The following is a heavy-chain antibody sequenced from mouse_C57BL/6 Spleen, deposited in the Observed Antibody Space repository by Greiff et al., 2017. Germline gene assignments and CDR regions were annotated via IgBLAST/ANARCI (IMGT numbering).Heavy chain of an antibody. CDR2: INPNNGGT. Sequence: EVQLQQSGPELVKPGASVKISCKASGYTFTDYYMNWVKQSHGKSLEWIGDINPNNGGTSYNQKFKGKATLTVDKSSSTAYMELRSLTSEDSAVYYCARDYDYDGIHFDYWGQGTTLTVSS. J-gene: IGHJ2*01. D-gene: IGHD2-4*01. CDR1: GYTFTDYY. CDR3: ARDYDYDGIHFDY. V-gene: IGHV1-26*01.